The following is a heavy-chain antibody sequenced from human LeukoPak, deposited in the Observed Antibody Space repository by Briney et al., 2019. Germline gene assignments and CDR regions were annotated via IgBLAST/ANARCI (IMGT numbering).Heavy chain of an antibody. Sequence: GGSLRPSCAASGFTFDDYAMHWVRQAPGKGLEWVSGISWNSGSIGYADSVKGRFTISRDNAKNSLYLQMNSLRAEDTALYYCAKVHPSDAFDIWGQGTMVTVSS. V-gene: IGHV3-9*01. J-gene: IGHJ3*02. CDR1: GFTFDDYA. CDR3: AKVHPSDAFDI. CDR2: ISWNSGSI.